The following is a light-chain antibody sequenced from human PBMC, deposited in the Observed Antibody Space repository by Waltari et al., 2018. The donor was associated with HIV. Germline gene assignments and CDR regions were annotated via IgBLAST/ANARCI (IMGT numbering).Light chain of an antibody. CDR2: GDT. CDR3: QSYDSTLSGSVV. Sequence: HSVLPPPPSVPGAPRRRVTSPCTGTSPNIRAGSEVHWFQQVPGSAPKLLIYGDTNRPSGVPDRFSGSKSGTSASLAITGLQAEDEATYYCQSYDSTLSGSVVFGGGTKLTVL. V-gene: IGLV1-40*01. J-gene: IGLJ2*01. CDR1: SPNIRAGSE.